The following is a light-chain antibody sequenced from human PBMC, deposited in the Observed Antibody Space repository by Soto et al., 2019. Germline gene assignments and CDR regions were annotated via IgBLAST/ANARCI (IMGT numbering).Light chain of an antibody. CDR1: QDINSY. Sequence: DVQMTQSPSSLSASVGDRVTITCRASQDINSYLAWYQQKPGNAPKSLIYAASSLQTGVPSRFSGSDSGTDFTLTISNLQPEDSATYCCQLHNMYPLTFGGGTKVEIK. CDR3: QLHNMYPLT. J-gene: IGKJ4*01. CDR2: AAS. V-gene: IGKV1D-16*01.